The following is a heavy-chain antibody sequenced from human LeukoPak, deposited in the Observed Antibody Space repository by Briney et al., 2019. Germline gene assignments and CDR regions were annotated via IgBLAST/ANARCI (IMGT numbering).Heavy chain of an antibody. D-gene: IGHD3-22*01. Sequence: GGSLRLSCTASGFTFGDYVMSWVRQAPGKGLEWVGFIRSKAYGGTTKNAACVKGRCTISRDDSRSIAYLQMNSLKTEDTAVYYCTRRYNYDGSGYYYVRDAFDIWGQGTMVTVSS. CDR3: TRRYNYDGSGYYYVRDAFDI. V-gene: IGHV3-49*04. CDR2: IRSKAYGGTT. J-gene: IGHJ3*02. CDR1: GFTFGDYV.